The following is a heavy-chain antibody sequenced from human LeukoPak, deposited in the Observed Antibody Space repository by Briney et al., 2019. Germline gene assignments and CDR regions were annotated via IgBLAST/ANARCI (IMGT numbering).Heavy chain of an antibody. Sequence: PGGSLRLSCAASGFTFSSYGMHWVCQAPGKGPEWVAVISYDGSNKYYGDSVKGRFTIARDNSENTVYMQMDNLRAEDTAVYYCAKDCGGGSCFDFWGQGTLVTVSS. CDR1: GFTFSSYG. CDR3: AKDCGGGSCFDF. J-gene: IGHJ4*02. D-gene: IGHD2-15*01. CDR2: ISYDGSNK. V-gene: IGHV3-30*18.